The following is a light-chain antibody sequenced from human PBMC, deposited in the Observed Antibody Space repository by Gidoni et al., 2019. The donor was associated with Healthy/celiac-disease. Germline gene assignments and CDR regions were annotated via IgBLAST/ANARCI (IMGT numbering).Light chain of an antibody. Sequence: DIQMTQSPSSLSASVGDRVTITCRASQGISNSLAWYQQKPVKVPKLLIYAAYTLQSGVPSRFSGSGSGTDFTLTISSRQPEDVATYYCQKYNSAPPTFGGGTKVEIK. J-gene: IGKJ4*01. CDR2: AAY. V-gene: IGKV1-27*01. CDR3: QKYNSAPPT. CDR1: QGISNS.